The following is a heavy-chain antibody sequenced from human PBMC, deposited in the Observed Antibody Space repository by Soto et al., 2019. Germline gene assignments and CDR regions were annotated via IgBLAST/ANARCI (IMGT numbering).Heavy chain of an antibody. CDR3: ARDIAYGDYFDY. J-gene: IGHJ4*02. Sequence: PSETLSLTCTVSGGSISSYYWSWIRQPPGKGLEWIGYIYYSGSTNYNPSLKSRVTISVDRSKNQFSLKLSSVTAADAAVYYCARDIAYGDYFDYWGQGTLVTVSS. CDR2: IYYSGST. CDR1: GGSISSYY. D-gene: IGHD4-17*01. V-gene: IGHV4-59*01.